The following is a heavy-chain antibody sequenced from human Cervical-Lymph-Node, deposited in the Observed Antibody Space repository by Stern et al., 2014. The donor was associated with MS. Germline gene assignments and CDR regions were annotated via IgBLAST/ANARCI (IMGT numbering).Heavy chain of an antibody. J-gene: IGHJ6*02. Sequence: MQLVQSGAEVKKPGESLTLSCKGSGYSFTKNWIGWVRQMPGKGLEWMGVLYTGDSATRYSPSFHSRLTLTPANSIRTPLLLWSSLKASDTAMYYCARHRQQTLYGMDVWGQGTTVTVSS. CDR2: LYTGDSAT. V-gene: IGHV5-51*01. CDR3: ARHRQQTLYGMDV. CDR1: GYSFTKNW. D-gene: IGHD6-13*01.